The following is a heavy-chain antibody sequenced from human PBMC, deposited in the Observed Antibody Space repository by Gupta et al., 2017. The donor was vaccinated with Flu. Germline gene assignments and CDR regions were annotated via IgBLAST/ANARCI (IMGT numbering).Heavy chain of an antibody. CDR3: ARAAVAGILYGFDI. J-gene: IGHJ3*02. CDR1: DDHS. D-gene: IGHD6-19*01. V-gene: IGHV3-9*01. CDR2: ISWNSGSI. Sequence: DDHSMHWVRQAPGKGLEWVAGISWNSGSIDYAASVKGRFTVSRDSVKNSLYLRMNSLRPADTAVYFCARAAVAGILYGFDIWGQGTMVNVSS.